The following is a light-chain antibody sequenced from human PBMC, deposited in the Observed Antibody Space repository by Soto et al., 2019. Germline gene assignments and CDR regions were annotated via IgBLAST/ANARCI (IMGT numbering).Light chain of an antibody. Sequence: DIQMTQSPSTLSASVGDRVTITCRASQSVSSWLAWYQQKPGKAPKLLIYKASSLESGVPSRFSGGGSGTEFTLTISSLQPDDIATYYCQQSNTYSRTFGQGTKVDIK. V-gene: IGKV1-5*03. J-gene: IGKJ1*01. CDR1: QSVSSW. CDR2: KAS. CDR3: QQSNTYSRT.